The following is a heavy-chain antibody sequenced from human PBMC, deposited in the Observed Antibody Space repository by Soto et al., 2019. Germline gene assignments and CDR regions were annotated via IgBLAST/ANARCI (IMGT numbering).Heavy chain of an antibody. J-gene: IGHJ4*02. Sequence: PGGSLRLSCAASGFTFSSYSMNWVRQAPGKGLEWVSSISSSSSYIYYADSVKGRFTISRDNAKNSLYLQMNSLRAEDTAVYYCARDPVLRFLEWLPPYFDYWGQGTLVTVSS. CDR2: ISSSSSYI. D-gene: IGHD3-3*01. V-gene: IGHV3-21*01. CDR3: ARDPVLRFLEWLPPYFDY. CDR1: GFTFSSYS.